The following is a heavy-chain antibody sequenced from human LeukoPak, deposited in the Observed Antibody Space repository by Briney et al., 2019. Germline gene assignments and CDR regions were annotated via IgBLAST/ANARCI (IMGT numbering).Heavy chain of an antibody. Sequence: SSETLSLTCTVSGGSISSGSYYWGWLRQPPGKGLEWIGSIYYSGSTYYNPSLKSRITISLDTSKNQFTLKLSSVTAADTAVYYCARDKTFEVVNYFDYWGQGTLVTVSS. CDR3: ARDKTFEVVNYFDY. D-gene: IGHD3-3*01. V-gene: IGHV4-39*06. CDR2: IYYSGST. J-gene: IGHJ4*02. CDR1: GGSISSGSYY.